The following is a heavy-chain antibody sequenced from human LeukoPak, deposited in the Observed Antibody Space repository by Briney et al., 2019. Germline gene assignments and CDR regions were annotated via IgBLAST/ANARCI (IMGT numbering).Heavy chain of an antibody. CDR3: ARGGGGGYSYGLDY. V-gene: IGHV4-30-4*01. J-gene: IGHJ4*02. Sequence: PSETLSLTCTVSGGSISSGDYYWSWIRQPPGKGLEWIGYIYYSGSTCYNPSLKSRVTISVDTSKNQFSLKLSSVTAADTAVYYCARGGGGGYSYGLDYWGQGTLVTVSS. D-gene: IGHD5-18*01. CDR2: IYYSGST. CDR1: GGSISSGDYY.